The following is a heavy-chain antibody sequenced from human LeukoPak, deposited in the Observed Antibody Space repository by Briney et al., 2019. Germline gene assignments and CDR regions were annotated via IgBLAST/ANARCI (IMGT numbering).Heavy chain of an antibody. CDR3: VVGARGYFDY. D-gene: IGHD1-26*01. CDR1: GHTFTGYY. J-gene: IGHJ4*02. CDR2: ISAYNGNT. V-gene: IGHV1-18*04. Sequence: GASVKASCKASGHTFTGYYIHWVRQAPGQGLEWMGWISAYNGNTNYAQKLQGRVTMTTDTSTSTAYMELRSLRSDDTAVYYCVVGARGYFDYWGQGTLVTVSS.